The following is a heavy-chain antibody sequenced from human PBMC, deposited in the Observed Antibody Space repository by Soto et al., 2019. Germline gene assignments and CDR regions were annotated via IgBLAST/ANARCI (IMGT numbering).Heavy chain of an antibody. Sequence: ASVKVSCKASGGTFSSYAISWVRQAPGQGLEWMGGIIPIFGTANYAQKFQGRVTITADESTSTAYMELSSLGSEDTAVYYCARGGYFDSSNYLAYWGLGTLVTV. CDR2: IIPIFGTA. CDR3: ARGGYFDSSNYLAY. J-gene: IGHJ4*02. CDR1: GGTFSSYA. D-gene: IGHD3-22*01. V-gene: IGHV1-69*13.